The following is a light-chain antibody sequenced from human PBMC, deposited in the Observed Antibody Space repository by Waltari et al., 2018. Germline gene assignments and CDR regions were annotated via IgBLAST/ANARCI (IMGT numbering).Light chain of an antibody. CDR3: STYISSRTLVI. V-gene: IGLV2-14*01. CDR2: DVN. Sequence: QSALTQPASVSGSPGQSITISCTGTTSDVGSLNYVPWYQQHPGKAPKLMIYDVNNRPSGVSNRFSGSKSGNTASLTISGLQAEDEGDYYCSTYISSRTLVIFGGGTKLTVL. J-gene: IGLJ2*01. CDR1: TSDVGSLNY.